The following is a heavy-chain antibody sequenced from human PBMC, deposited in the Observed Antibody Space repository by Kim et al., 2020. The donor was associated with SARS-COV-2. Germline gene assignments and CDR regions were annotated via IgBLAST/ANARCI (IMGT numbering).Heavy chain of an antibody. CDR2: INSDGSST. Sequence: GGSLRLSCAASGFTFSSYWMHWVRQAPGKGLVWVSRINSDGSSTSYADSVKGRFTISRDNAKNTLYLQMNSLRAEDTAVYYCARGWVRGGWFDPWGQGTLVTVSS. J-gene: IGHJ5*02. V-gene: IGHV3-74*01. D-gene: IGHD3-10*01. CDR1: GFTFSSYW. CDR3: ARGWVRGGWFDP.